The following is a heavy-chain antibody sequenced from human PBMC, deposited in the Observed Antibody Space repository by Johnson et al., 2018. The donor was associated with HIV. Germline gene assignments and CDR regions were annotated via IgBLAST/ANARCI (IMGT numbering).Heavy chain of an antibody. CDR1: GFTFSSYW. Sequence: VQLVESGGGLVQPGGSLRLSCAVSGFTFSSYWMHWVRQAPGKGLVWVSRINSDGSSTRYADSVKGRFTISRDNAKNTLYLQMNSLRAEDTAVYYCARDGPYYDSSGYYYGTVFYAFDIWGQGTMVTVSS. V-gene: IGHV3-74*01. J-gene: IGHJ3*02. CDR3: ARDGPYYDSSGYYYGTVFYAFDI. CDR2: INSDGSST. D-gene: IGHD3-22*01.